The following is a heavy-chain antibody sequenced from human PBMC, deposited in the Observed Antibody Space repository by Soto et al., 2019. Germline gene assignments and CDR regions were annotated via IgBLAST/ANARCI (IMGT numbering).Heavy chain of an antibody. J-gene: IGHJ4*02. D-gene: IGHD6-19*01. V-gene: IGHV3-48*02. CDR2: SSPRGDTI. CDR1: GFSLVNYP. CDR3: AKGPHTNVGWPYYFES. Sequence: GGSLRLSCVASGFSLVNYPMNWVRQTPGKGLEWISYSSPRGDTIYYADSVEGRFTISRDNARNSLSLHMSSLRDEDSALYYCAKGPHTNVGWPYYFESWGQGVPVTVSS.